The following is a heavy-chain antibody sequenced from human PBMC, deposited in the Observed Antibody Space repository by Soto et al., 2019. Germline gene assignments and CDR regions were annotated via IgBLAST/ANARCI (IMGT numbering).Heavy chain of an antibody. CDR2: ISGSGSTI. V-gene: IGHV3-11*01. J-gene: IGHJ4*02. Sequence: QVQLVESGGGLVKPGGSLRLSCAASGFIFSDYYMSWIRQSPGKGLEWFSYISGSGSTIYYADSVKGRFTISRDNAKNSLYLQTNSLRAEDTAVYYCARTGRSWHNDYWGQGTLVTVSS. CDR3: ARTGRSWHNDY. D-gene: IGHD6-13*01. CDR1: GFIFSDYY.